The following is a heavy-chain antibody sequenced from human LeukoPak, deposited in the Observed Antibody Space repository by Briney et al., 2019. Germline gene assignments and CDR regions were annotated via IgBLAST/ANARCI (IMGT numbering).Heavy chain of an antibody. Sequence: GGSLRLSCAASGFTFSNAWMNWVRQAPGKGLEWVGRIKSKTDGGTTDYAAPVKGRFTISRGDSKNTLYLQMNSLKTEDTAVYYCTTGGDTIFGVPLDYWGQGTLVTVSS. V-gene: IGHV3-15*07. D-gene: IGHD3-3*01. CDR1: GFTFSNAW. J-gene: IGHJ4*02. CDR3: TTGGDTIFGVPLDY. CDR2: IKSKTDGGTT.